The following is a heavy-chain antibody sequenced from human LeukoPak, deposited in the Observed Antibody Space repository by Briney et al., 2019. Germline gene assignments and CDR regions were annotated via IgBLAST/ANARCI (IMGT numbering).Heavy chain of an antibody. D-gene: IGHD3-3*01. CDR2: ISGSGGST. J-gene: IGHJ4*02. Sequence: PGRSLRLSCAASGFTFSSYAMSWVRQAPGKGLEWVSAISGSGGSTYYADSVKGRFTISRDNSKNTLYLQMNSLRVEDTAVYYCAKENFWSGYFDYWGQGTLVTVSS. CDR1: GFTFSSYA. CDR3: AKENFWSGYFDY. V-gene: IGHV3-23*01.